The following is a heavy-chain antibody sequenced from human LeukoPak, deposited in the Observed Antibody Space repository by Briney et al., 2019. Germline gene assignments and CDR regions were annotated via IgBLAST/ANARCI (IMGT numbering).Heavy chain of an antibody. J-gene: IGHJ3*02. Sequence: GGSLRLSCAASGFAFSSYSMNWVRQTPGKGLEWVSYISSSSSTIYYADSVKGRFTISRDNAKNSLYLQMNSLRAEDTAVYYCARGRVLLWFGDQRGAFDIWGQGTMVTVSS. CDR1: GFAFSSYS. CDR3: ARGRVLLWFGDQRGAFDI. V-gene: IGHV3-48*01. D-gene: IGHD3-10*01. CDR2: ISSSSSTI.